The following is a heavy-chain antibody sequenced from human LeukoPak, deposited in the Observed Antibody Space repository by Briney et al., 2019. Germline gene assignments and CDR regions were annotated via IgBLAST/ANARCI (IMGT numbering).Heavy chain of an antibody. D-gene: IGHD6-13*01. CDR3: ARGKQQLVRGRFDP. V-gene: IGHV4-34*01. CDR1: GGSFSGYY. CDR2: INHSGST. J-gene: IGHJ5*02. Sequence: KPSETLSLTCAVYGGSFSGYYWSWIRQPPGKGLEWIGEINHSGSTNYNPSLKSRVTISVDTSKNRFSLKLSSVTAADTAVYYCARGKQQLVRGRFDPWGQGTLVTVSS.